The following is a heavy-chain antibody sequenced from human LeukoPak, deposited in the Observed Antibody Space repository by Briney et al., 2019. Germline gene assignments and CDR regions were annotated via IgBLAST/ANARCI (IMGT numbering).Heavy chain of an antibody. J-gene: IGHJ4*02. CDR3: AKDPLYYYDSSSRGYFDY. Sequence: PGGSLRLSCAASGFTFSSCPMTWVRQASGKGLEWVSAISGSGGSTYYADSVKGRFTISRDNSKNTLYLQMNSLRAEDTAVYYCAKDPLYYYDSSSRGYFDYWGQGTLVTVSS. D-gene: IGHD3-22*01. V-gene: IGHV3-23*01. CDR2: ISGSGGST. CDR1: GFTFSSCP.